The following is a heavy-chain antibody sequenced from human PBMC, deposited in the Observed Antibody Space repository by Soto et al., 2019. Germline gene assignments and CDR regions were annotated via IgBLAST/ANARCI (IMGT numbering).Heavy chain of an antibody. V-gene: IGHV2-5*02. CDR3: ARFSSSDRFFDD. J-gene: IGHJ4*02. D-gene: IGHD6-13*01. Sequence: SGPTLVNPTQTLTLTCSFSGFSLRTVEVGVGWIRQPPGKALEWLSLIYWDDEKRYSPSLKSRLSITKDTSNNQVVLRMTNMDVVDTATYYCARFSSSDRFFDDWGQGTLVTVS. CDR2: IYWDDEK. CDR1: GFSLRTVEVG.